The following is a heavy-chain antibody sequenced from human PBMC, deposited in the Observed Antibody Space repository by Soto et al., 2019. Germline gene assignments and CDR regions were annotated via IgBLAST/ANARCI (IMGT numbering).Heavy chain of an antibody. CDR1: KFTFRSYW. J-gene: IGHJ6*02. Sequence: GGSLRLSCAASKFTFRSYWMSWVRQAPGKGLEWVANINQDGSEKYYVDSVKGRFTISRDNAKNSLYLQMNSLRAEDTAVYSCARVKDYDFWSGYSPYYYGVDVWGQGTTVTVSS. D-gene: IGHD3-3*01. CDR3: ARVKDYDFWSGYSPYYYGVDV. V-gene: IGHV3-7*03. CDR2: INQDGSEK.